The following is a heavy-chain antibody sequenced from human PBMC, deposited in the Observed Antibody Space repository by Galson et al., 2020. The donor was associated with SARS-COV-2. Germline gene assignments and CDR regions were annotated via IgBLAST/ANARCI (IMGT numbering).Heavy chain of an antibody. Sequence: ETSETLSLTCTVSGGSISSYYWSWIRQPPGKGLEWIGYIYYSGSTNYNPSLKSRVTISVDTSKNQFSLKLSSVTAADTAMYYCARDFTEKYYYDSSGYPDAFDIWGQGTMVTVSS. J-gene: IGHJ3*02. CDR2: IYYSGST. CDR3: ARDFTEKYYYDSSGYPDAFDI. V-gene: IGHV4-59*01. D-gene: IGHD3-22*01. CDR1: GGSISSYY.